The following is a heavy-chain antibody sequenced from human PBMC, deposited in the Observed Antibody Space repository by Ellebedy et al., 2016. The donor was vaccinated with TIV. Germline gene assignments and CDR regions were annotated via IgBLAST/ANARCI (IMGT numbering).Heavy chain of an antibody. CDR2: INAGNGNT. J-gene: IGHJ4*02. D-gene: IGHD5-12*01. V-gene: IGHV1-3*01. CDR1: GYTFTSYA. CDR3: ARAPREYSGYLYHYFDY. Sequence: ASVKVSXKASGYTFTSYAMHWVRQAPGQRLEWMGWINAGNGNTKYSQKLQGRVTMTTDTSTSTAYMELRSLRSDDTAVYYCARAPREYSGYLYHYFDYWGQGTLVTVSS.